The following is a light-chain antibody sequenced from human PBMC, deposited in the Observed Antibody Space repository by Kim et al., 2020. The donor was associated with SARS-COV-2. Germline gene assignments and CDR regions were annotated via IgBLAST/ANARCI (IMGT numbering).Light chain of an antibody. CDR1: SSDVGGYNY. J-gene: IGLJ2*01. V-gene: IGLV2-14*03. Sequence: QSALTQPASVSGSPGQSITISCTGTSSDVGGYNYVSWYQQHAGKAPKLMIYDVTNRPSGISNRFSGSKSGNTASLTISGLQTEDEADYYCSSYTTTGTVAFGGGTQLTVL. CDR3: SSYTTTGTVA. CDR2: DVT.